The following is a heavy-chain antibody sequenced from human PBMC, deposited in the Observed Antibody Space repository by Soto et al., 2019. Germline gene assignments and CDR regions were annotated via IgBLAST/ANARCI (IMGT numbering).Heavy chain of an antibody. CDR3: ARKEDYMDV. Sequence: SETLSLTCTVSGGSISSYYWSWIRQPPGKGLEWIGYIYYSGSTNYNPSLKSRVTISVGTSKNQFSLKLSSVTAADTAVYYCARKEDYMDVWGKGTTVTVSS. V-gene: IGHV4-59*08. CDR1: GGSISSYY. CDR2: IYYSGST. J-gene: IGHJ6*03.